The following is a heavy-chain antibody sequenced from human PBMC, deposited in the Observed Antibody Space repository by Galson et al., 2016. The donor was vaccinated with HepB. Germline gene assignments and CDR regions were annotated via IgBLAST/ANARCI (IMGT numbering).Heavy chain of an antibody. V-gene: IGHV4-31*03. CDR2: IYYSGST. J-gene: IGHJ2*01. CDR3: ARGTTRLSPFDL. Sequence: TLSLTCTVSGGSISSGGYYWTWIRQHPGKGLEWIGYIYYSGSTFYNPSLKSRLTILVDTSKNQFSLKLSSVTAADTAAYYCARGTTRLSPFDLWGRGTLVTVSS. D-gene: IGHD1-1*01. CDR1: GGSISSGGYY.